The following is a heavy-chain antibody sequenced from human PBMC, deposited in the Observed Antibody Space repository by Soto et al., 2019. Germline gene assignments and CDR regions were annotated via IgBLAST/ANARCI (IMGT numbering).Heavy chain of an antibody. J-gene: IGHJ4*02. Sequence: QVQLMQSGAEVKKPGASVKVSCKASGYTFTDYQIHWVRQAPGQGLEWMGWINPNSGDTNFAEKFQGWVTMTRDVSISTAYLELGGLKSDDTAVYYFATQNSDYGSGSYSYWGQGTLVTVSS. CDR2: INPNSGDT. D-gene: IGHD3-10*01. CDR1: GYTFTDYQ. CDR3: ATQNSDYGSGSYSY. V-gene: IGHV1-2*04.